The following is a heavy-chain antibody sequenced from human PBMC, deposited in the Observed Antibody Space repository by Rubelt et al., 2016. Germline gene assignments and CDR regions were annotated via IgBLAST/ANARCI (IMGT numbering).Heavy chain of an antibody. CDR2: MNPNSGNT. V-gene: IGHV1-8*01. CDR3: ARGRAVKLADSGGNDY. CDR1: GYTFTSYD. D-gene: IGHD4-23*01. J-gene: IGHJ4*02. Sequence: QVQLVQSGAEVKKPGASVKVSCKASGYTFTSYDINWVRQATGQGLEWMGWMNPNSGNTGYAQKFQGRVTMTRNTSISTAYMELSSLRSDDTAVYYCARGRAVKLADSGGNDYWGQGTLVTVSS.